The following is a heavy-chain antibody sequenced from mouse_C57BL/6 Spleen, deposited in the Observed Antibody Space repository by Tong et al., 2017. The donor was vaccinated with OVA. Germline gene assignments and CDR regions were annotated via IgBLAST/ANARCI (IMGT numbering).Heavy chain of an antibody. J-gene: IGHJ2*01. CDR1: GYTFTDYV. CDR2: IYPGSGST. D-gene: IGHD1-2*01. V-gene: IGHV1-77*01. CDR3: ARRPLRPFFDY. Sequence: VQLQESGPELVKPGASVKMSCKASGYTFTDYVISWVKQRTGQGLEWIGEIYPGSGSTYYNEKFKGKATRTADKSSNTAYMQLSSLTSEDSAVYFCARRPLRPFFDYWGQGTTLTVSS.